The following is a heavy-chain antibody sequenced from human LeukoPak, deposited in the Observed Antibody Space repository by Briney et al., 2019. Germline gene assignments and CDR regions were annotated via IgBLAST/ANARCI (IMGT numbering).Heavy chain of an antibody. D-gene: IGHD3-10*01. V-gene: IGHV3-30-3*01. J-gene: IGHJ3*02. CDR3: ARDRSITMVRGVIRDAFDI. CDR1: GFTFSIYD. CDR2: ISYDGNNK. Sequence: PGRSLRLSCAASGFTFSIYDMHWVRQAPGKGLEWVAVISYDGNNKYYADSVKGRFTVSRDNSKNTLYLQMNSLRAEDMAVYYCARDRSITMVRGVIRDAFDIWGQGTMVTVSS.